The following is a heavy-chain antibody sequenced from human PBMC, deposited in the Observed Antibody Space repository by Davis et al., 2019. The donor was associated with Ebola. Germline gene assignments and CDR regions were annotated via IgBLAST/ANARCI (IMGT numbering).Heavy chain of an antibody. Sequence: GESLKISCTASGFTFSSYWMTWVRQAPGKGLEWVANIRQDGSEKYYVDSVEGRFAISRDNAKNSLDLQMNSLRAEDTAVYYCARLGYCSGGSCYWGQGTLVTVSS. J-gene: IGHJ4*02. CDR3: ARLGYCSGGSCY. CDR1: GFTFSSYW. D-gene: IGHD2-15*01. CDR2: IRQDGSEK. V-gene: IGHV3-7*01.